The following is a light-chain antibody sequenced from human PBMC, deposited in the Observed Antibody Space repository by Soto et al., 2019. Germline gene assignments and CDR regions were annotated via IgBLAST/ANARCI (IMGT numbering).Light chain of an antibody. CDR2: GAS. CDR1: QSVSHNY. Sequence: EIVLTQSPGTLSLSPGERATLSCRAIQSVSHNYLAWYQQKRGQAPRXIIYGASNRETGIPDLFSGSGAGTEFTRTISRLEPEDVAVYYCQQYDNSTITFGQGTRLEIK. V-gene: IGKV3-20*01. CDR3: QQYDNSTIT. J-gene: IGKJ5*01.